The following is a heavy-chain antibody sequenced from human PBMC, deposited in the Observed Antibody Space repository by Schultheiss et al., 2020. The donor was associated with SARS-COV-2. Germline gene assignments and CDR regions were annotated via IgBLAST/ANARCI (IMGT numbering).Heavy chain of an antibody. D-gene: IGHD2-21*02. CDR3: ARVWGAYCGGDCSSYWYFDL. CDR1: GGSISSSSYY. V-gene: IGHV4-39*07. Sequence: SETLSLTCTVSGGSISSSSYYWSWIRQPPGKGLEWIGEINHSGSTYYNPSLKSLVTISVDTSKNQFSLKLSSVTAADTAVYYCARVWGAYCGGDCSSYWYFDLWGRGTLVTVSS. J-gene: IGHJ2*01. CDR2: INHSGST.